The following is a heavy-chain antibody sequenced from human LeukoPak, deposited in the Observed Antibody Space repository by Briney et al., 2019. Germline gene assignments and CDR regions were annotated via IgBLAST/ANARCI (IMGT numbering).Heavy chain of an antibody. CDR1: GFTFSSYA. CDR2: ISGSGTST. CDR3: AKERYSSSWYVFDY. V-gene: IGHV3-23*01. D-gene: IGHD6-13*01. J-gene: IGHJ4*02. Sequence: GGSLRLSCAASGFTFSSYAMSWVRQAPGKGLQWVSSISGSGTSTYYADSVKGRFTISRDDSKNTLFLQMNSLRADDTAVYYCAKERYSSSWYVFDYWGQGSLVTVSS.